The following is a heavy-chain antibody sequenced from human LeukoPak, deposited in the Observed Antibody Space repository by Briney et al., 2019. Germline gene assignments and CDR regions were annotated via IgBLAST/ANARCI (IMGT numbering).Heavy chain of an antibody. J-gene: IGHJ4*02. Sequence: GGSLRLSCAASGFTFSNYAMSWVRQAPGKGLEWVSAISGSGGSTSYADSVKGRFTISRDNSKDTLFLQMNSLRAEDTAVYYCAKDWSPYYDSSGYPTGQLFDYWGQGTLVTVSS. CDR2: ISGSGGST. V-gene: IGHV3-23*01. D-gene: IGHD3-22*01. CDR1: GFTFSNYA. CDR3: AKDWSPYYDSSGYPTGQLFDY.